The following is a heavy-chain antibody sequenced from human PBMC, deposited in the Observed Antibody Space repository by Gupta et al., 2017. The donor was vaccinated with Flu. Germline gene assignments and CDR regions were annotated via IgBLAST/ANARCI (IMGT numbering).Heavy chain of an antibody. CDR3: AKDGPWTASCPYYCYYMDV. CDR2: IASDGSHK. D-gene: IGHD2-2*01. J-gene: IGHJ6*03. V-gene: IGHV3-30*18. Sequence: QMQLVESGGGVVQFGTSLRISCAAPGLTFSCYGMHWVRTGPGQGLEWVADIASDGSHKDDADSVRGRFTISRDNSKNTLSLEMDSLRVEDTAVYYCAKDGPWTASCPYYCYYMDVWGKGTTVTVSS. CDR1: GLTFSCYG.